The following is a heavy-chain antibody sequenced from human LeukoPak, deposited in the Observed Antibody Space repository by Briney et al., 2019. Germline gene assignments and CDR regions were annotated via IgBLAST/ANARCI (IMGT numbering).Heavy chain of an antibody. CDR2: IYYSGST. Sequence: NPSETLSLTCTVSGGSISSGFYYWSWIRQPAGKGLEWIGSIYYSGSTYYNPSLKSRVTISVDTSKNQFSLKLSSVTAADTAVYYYARSHPVLRFLEWLFPHWFDPWGQGTLVTVSS. D-gene: IGHD3-3*01. CDR3: ARSHPVLRFLEWLFPHWFDP. V-gene: IGHV4-39*01. J-gene: IGHJ5*02. CDR1: GGSISSGFYY.